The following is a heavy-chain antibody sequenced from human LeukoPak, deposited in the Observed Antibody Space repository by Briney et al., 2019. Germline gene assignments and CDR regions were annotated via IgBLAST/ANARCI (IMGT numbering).Heavy chain of an antibody. CDR1: GFTVSSNY. CDR3: AKDSGTYYYDSSGYYSGFDY. J-gene: IGHJ4*02. V-gene: IGHV3-66*02. D-gene: IGHD3-22*01. Sequence: GGSLRLSCAASGFTVSSNYMSWVRQAPGKGLEWVSVIYSGGSTYYADSVKGRFTISRDNSKNTLYLQMNSLRAEDTAVYYCAKDSGTYYYDSSGYYSGFDYWGQGTLVTVSS. CDR2: IYSGGST.